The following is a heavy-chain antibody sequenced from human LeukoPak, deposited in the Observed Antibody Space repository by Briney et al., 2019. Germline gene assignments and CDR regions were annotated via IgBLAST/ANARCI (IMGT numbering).Heavy chain of an antibody. J-gene: IGHJ6*03. CDR1: GYTFTGYY. CDR3: ARILDFWSGYYSSYMDV. Sequence: GASVKVSCKASGYTFTGYYMHWVRQAPGQGLEWMGWINPNSGGTNYAQKFQGRVTMTRDTSISTAYMELSRLRSDDTAVYYCARILDFWSGYYSSYMDVWGKGTTVTVSS. V-gene: IGHV1-2*02. CDR2: INPNSGGT. D-gene: IGHD3-3*01.